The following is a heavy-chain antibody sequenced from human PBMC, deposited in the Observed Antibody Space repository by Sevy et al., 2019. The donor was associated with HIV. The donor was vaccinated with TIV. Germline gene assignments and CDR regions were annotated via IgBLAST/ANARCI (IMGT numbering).Heavy chain of an antibody. CDR2: ISYDGSNK. D-gene: IGHD3-9*01. CDR3: AKDFTGYNGMDV. CDR1: GFTFSSYA. V-gene: IGHV3-30-3*01. Sequence: GESLKISCAASGFTFSSYAMHWVRQAPGKGLEWVAVISYDGSNKYYADSVKGRSTISRDNSKNILYLQMVSLRAEDTAVYYCAKDFTGYNGMDVWGQGTMVTVSS. J-gene: IGHJ6*02.